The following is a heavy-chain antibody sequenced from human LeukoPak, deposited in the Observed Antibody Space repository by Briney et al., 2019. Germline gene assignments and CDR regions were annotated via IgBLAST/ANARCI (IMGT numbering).Heavy chain of an antibody. CDR1: GFTFSSYG. CDR3: AKDAHRLGYCSSTSCYVDAFDI. V-gene: IGHV3-30*02. CDR2: IRYDGSNK. Sequence: GGSLRLSCAASGFTFSSYGMHWVRQAPGKGLEWVAFIRYDGSNKYYADSVKGRFTISRDNSKNTLYLQMNSLRAEDTAVYYCAKDAHRLGYCSSTSCYVDAFDIWGQGTMVTVSS. J-gene: IGHJ3*02. D-gene: IGHD2-2*01.